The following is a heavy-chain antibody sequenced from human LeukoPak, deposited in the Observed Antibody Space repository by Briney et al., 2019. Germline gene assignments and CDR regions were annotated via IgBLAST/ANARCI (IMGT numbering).Heavy chain of an antibody. CDR1: GFTFSRYW. J-gene: IGHJ4*02. CDR3: ARDIPLDY. V-gene: IGHV3-74*01. Sequence: GGSLRLSCAASGFTFSRYWMHWVRQTPGKGLVWVSRINVDGSSTNYADTGKGRFTISRDNAKNTLYLQMDSLKAEDTAAYYCARDIPLDYWGQGTLVTVSS. CDR2: INVDGSST.